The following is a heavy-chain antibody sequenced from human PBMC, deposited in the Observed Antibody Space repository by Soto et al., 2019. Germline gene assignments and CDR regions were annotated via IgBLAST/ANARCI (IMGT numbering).Heavy chain of an antibody. CDR1: GGSISSGDYY. J-gene: IGHJ4*02. Sequence: PSETLSLTCTVSGGSISSGDYYWSWIRQPPGKGLEWIGYIYYSGSTYYNPSLKSRVTISVDTSKNQFSLKLTSVTAADTAVYYCARDKITGLIDYWGQGTLVTVSS. CDR3: ARDKITGLIDY. D-gene: IGHD2-8*02. CDR2: IYYSGST. V-gene: IGHV4-30-4*01.